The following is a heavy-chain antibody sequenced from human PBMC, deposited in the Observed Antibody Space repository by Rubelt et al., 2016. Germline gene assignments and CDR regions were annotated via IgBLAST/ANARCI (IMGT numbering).Heavy chain of an antibody. J-gene: IGHJ4*02. Sequence: DWDDDKYYSTSLKTRLTISKDTSKNQVVLTMTNMDPVDTATYYCARIFCTAMVSCYFDYWGQGTLVTVSS. D-gene: IGHD5-18*01. CDR3: ARIFCTAMVSCYFDY. V-gene: IGHV2-70*01. CDR2: DWDDDK.